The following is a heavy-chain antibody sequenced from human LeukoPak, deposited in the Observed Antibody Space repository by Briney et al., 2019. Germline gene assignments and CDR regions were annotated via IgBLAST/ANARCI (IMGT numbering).Heavy chain of an antibody. J-gene: IGHJ4*02. CDR1: GFTFSSYG. V-gene: IGHV3-30*02. CDR3: AKDLGPPYDFWSGHDY. Sequence: QPGGSLRLSCAASGFTFSSYGMRWVRQAPGKGLEWVAFIRYDGSNKNYADSVKGRFTISRDNSKNTLYLQMNSLRAEDTAVYYCAKDLGPPYDFWSGHDYWGQGTLVTASS. D-gene: IGHD3-3*01. CDR2: IRYDGSNK.